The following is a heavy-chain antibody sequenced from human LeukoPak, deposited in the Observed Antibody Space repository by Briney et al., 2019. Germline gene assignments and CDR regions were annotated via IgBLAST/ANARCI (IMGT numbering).Heavy chain of an antibody. Sequence: GGSLSVSYAASGFTFNTYNMHWVRQAPGPGLELVSSISSSSSYIYYADSVKGRFIISIDNAKNSLYLQMGSLRAEDTAMYYCARSGAQSYGVEYWGQGTLVTVSS. CDR3: ARSGAQSYGVEY. V-gene: IGHV3-21*01. D-gene: IGHD5-18*01. CDR2: ISSSSSYI. CDR1: GFTFNTYN. J-gene: IGHJ4*02.